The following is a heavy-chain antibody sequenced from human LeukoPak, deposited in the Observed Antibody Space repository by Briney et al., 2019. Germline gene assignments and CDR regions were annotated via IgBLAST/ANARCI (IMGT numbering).Heavy chain of an antibody. Sequence: PGGSLRLSCAASGFSISNYWMSWVRQAPGKGLEWVANIKDDGSDKYYVDSVKGRFTISRDNAKNALYLQMNSLRVEDTAVYYCARDQSSRPLGYWGQGTLVTVFS. CDR3: ARDQSSRPLGY. CDR2: IKDDGSDK. D-gene: IGHD3-16*01. V-gene: IGHV3-7*01. J-gene: IGHJ4*02. CDR1: GFSISNYW.